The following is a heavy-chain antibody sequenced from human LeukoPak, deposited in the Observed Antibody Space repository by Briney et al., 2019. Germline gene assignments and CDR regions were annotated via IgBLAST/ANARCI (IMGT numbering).Heavy chain of an antibody. V-gene: IGHV3-23*01. CDR3: AKDPIAVTKGGNDY. CDR1: GFTFSNYW. Sequence: HPGGSLRLSYTASGFTFSNYWMSWVRQAPGKGLEWVSAISGSGGSTYYADSVKGRFTISRDNSKNTLYLQMNSLRAEDTAVYYCAKDPIAVTKGGNDYWGQGTLVTVSS. D-gene: IGHD4-11*01. CDR2: ISGSGGST. J-gene: IGHJ4*02.